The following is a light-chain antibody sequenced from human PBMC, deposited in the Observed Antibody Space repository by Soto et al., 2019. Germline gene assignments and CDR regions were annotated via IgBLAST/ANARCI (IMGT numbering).Light chain of an antibody. J-gene: IGLJ1*01. CDR3: CSSAGTVTPHV. CDR2: EVN. Sequence: QSALTQPASVSGSPGQSITISCTGTSSDVANYNLVSWYQQHPGKAPKLMIYEVNKRPSGVSSRFSGSTSGSAASLTISGLQAEDEADYYCCSSAGTVTPHVFGTGTKLTVL. V-gene: IGLV2-23*02. CDR1: SSDVANYNL.